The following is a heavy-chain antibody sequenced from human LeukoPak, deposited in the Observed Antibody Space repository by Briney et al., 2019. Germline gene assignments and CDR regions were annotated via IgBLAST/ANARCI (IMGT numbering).Heavy chain of an antibody. V-gene: IGHV1-18*01. D-gene: IGHD5-18*01. Sequence: ASVKVSCKASGYTFTSYGISWVLQAPGQGLEWMGWISAYNGNTYYVQKLQGRVTMTTDTSTSTAYMELRSLRSDDTAVYYCARDRLADTAMVTSGYWGQGTLVTVSS. CDR1: GYTFTSYG. CDR2: ISAYNGNT. CDR3: ARDRLADTAMVTSGY. J-gene: IGHJ4*02.